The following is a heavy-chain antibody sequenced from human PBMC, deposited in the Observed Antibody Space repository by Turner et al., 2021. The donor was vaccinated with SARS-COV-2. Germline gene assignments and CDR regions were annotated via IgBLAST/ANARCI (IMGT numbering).Heavy chain of an antibody. CDR1: GCSISSYY. J-gene: IGHJ6*02. D-gene: IGHD6-19*01. V-gene: IGHV4-59*08. Sequence: QLQLQESGPGLGKPSETLSLTCTVSGCSISSYYWSWIRQPPGKGLEWIGYIHYSGSTNYNPSLKSRVTISVDTSKNQFSLKLSSVTAADTAVYYCARHGFSGWDGGGMDVWGQGTTVTVSS. CDR3: ARHGFSGWDGGGMDV. CDR2: IHYSGST.